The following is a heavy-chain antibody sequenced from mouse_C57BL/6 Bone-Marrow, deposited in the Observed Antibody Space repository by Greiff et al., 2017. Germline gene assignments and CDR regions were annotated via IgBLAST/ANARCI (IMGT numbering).Heavy chain of an antibody. CDR3: AREIYYYGSSYCDH. D-gene: IGHD1-1*01. Sequence: QVQLQQSGAELVKPGASVKLSCKASGYTFTSYWMHWVKQRPGQGLEWIGMIHPNSGSTNYNEKFKSKATLTVDKSSSTAYMQLSSLTSEDSAVYYCAREIYYYGSSYCDHWGQGTTLTVSS. V-gene: IGHV1-64*01. CDR2: IHPNSGST. J-gene: IGHJ2*01. CDR1: GYTFTSYW.